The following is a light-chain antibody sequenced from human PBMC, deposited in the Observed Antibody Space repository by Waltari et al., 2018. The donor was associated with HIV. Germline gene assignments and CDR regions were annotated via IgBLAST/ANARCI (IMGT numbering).Light chain of an antibody. Sequence: QSALTQPASVSGSPGQSITISCTGTSSDVGGYKYVSCYQQHPGKAPRLMIYEVSNRPSGVSNRFSGSKSGDTASLTISGLQAEDEAAYYCSSYTSSNTLRFGGGTKLTVL. CDR2: EVS. V-gene: IGLV2-14*01. CDR1: SSDVGGYKY. J-gene: IGLJ2*01. CDR3: SSYTSSNTLR.